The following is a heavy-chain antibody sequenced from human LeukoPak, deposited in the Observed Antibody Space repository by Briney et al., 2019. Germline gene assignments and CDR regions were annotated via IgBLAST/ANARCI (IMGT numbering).Heavy chain of an antibody. CDR2: INHSGST. V-gene: IGHV4-34*01. J-gene: IGHJ4*02. Sequence: PSETLSLTCTVSGGSISSYYWSWIRQPPGKGLEWIGEINHSGSTNYNPSLKSRVTISVDTSKNQFSLKLSSVTAADTAVYYCARGKSVTAIDYWGQGTLVTVSS. CDR1: GGSISSYY. CDR3: ARGKSVTAIDY. D-gene: IGHD2-21*02.